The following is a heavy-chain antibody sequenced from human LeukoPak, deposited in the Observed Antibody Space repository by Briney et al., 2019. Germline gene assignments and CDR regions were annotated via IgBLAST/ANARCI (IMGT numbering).Heavy chain of an antibody. J-gene: IGHJ5*02. CDR2: MNPNSGNT. V-gene: IGHV1-8*03. D-gene: IGHD1-7*01. CDR1: GYTFTISD. CDR3: ARGVRRGGTRFDP. Sequence: ASVTLSCKASGYTFTISDINWVRQAPGQGLEWMGWMNPNSGNTGYAQKFQGRVTITRNTSISTAYMELSSLRSEDTAVYYCARGVRRGGTRFDPWGQGTLVTVSS.